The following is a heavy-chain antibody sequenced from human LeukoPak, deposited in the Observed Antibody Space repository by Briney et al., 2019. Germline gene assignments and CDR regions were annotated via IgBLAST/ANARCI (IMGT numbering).Heavy chain of an antibody. J-gene: IGHJ4*02. V-gene: IGHV3-48*03. CDR2: ISSSGSTI. CDR3: AKGRRIVATTPFDY. CDR1: GFTFSSYE. Sequence: GGSLRLSCAASGFTFSSYEMNWVCQAPGKGLEWVSYISSSGSTIYYADSVKGRFTISRDNAKNTLYLQMNSLRAEDTAVYYCAKGRRIVATTPFDYWGQGTLVTVSS. D-gene: IGHD5-12*01.